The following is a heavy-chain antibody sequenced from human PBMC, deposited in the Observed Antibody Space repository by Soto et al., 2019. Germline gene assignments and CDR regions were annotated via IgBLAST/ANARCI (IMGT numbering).Heavy chain of an antibody. Sequence: SETLSLTCTVSGGSISSYYWSWIRQPPGKGLEWIGYIYYSGSTNYNPSLKSRVTISVDTSKNQFSLKLSSVTAADTAVYYCARPGDSSGYYPFDYWGQGTLVTVS. CDR2: IYYSGST. CDR3: ARPGDSSGYYPFDY. D-gene: IGHD3-22*01. J-gene: IGHJ4*02. CDR1: GGSISSYY. V-gene: IGHV4-59*08.